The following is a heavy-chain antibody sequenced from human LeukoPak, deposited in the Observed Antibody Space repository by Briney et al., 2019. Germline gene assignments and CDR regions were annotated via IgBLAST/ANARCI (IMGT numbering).Heavy chain of an antibody. D-gene: IGHD3-22*01. V-gene: IGHV4-59*01. CDR1: GGSISSYY. Sequence: PSETLSLTCTVSGGSISSYYWSWIRQPPGKELEWIGCIYYSGSTNYNPSLKSRVTISVDTSKNQFSLKLSSVTAADTAVYYCARDRGYYYDSSGYLDYWGQGTLVTVSS. CDR2: IYYSGST. J-gene: IGHJ4*02. CDR3: ARDRGYYYDSSGYLDY.